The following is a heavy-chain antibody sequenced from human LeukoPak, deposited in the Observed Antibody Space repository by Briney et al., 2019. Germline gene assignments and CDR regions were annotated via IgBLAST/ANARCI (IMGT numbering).Heavy chain of an antibody. V-gene: IGHV4-31*03. CDR3: ARVGYDSSGYFPDAFDI. Sequence: SETLSLTCTVSGGSISSGGYYWSWTRQHPGKGLEWIGYIYYCGSTYYNPSLKSRVTISVDTSKNQFSLKLSSVTAADTAVYYCARVGYDSSGYFPDAFDIWGQGTMVTVSS. J-gene: IGHJ3*02. CDR1: GGSISSGGYY. CDR2: IYYCGST. D-gene: IGHD3-22*01.